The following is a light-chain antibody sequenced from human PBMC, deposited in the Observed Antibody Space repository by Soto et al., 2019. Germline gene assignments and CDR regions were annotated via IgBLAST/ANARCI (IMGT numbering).Light chain of an antibody. J-gene: IGLJ1*01. CDR3: SSYRGSSIRL. Sequence: QSALTQPASVSGSPGQSITFSCTGTSSDIGAYDYVSWYQQHPGKAPKLMIYEVSNRPSGVSNRFSGSKSGNTASLTISGLQAEDEADYYCSSYRGSSIRLFXTGTKVTVL. CDR1: SSDIGAYDY. V-gene: IGLV2-14*01. CDR2: EVS.